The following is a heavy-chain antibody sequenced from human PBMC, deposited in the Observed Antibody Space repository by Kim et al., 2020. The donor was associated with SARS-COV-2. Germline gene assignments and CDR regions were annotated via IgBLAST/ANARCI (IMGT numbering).Heavy chain of an antibody. CDR1: GFTFGDYA. V-gene: IGHV3-9*01. D-gene: IGHD3-3*01. J-gene: IGHJ4*02. Sequence: GGSLRLSCAASGFTFGDYAMHWVRQAPGKGLEWVSGISWNSGSIGYADSVKGRFTISRDNAKNSLYLQMNSLRAEDTALYYCAKGTYYDFWSGPNLPYWGQGTLVTVSS. CDR3: AKGTYYDFWSGPNLPY. CDR2: ISWNSGSI.